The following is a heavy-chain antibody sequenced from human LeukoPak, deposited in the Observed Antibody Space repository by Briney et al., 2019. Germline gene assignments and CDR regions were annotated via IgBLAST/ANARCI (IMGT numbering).Heavy chain of an antibody. J-gene: IGHJ2*01. V-gene: IGHV3-11*03. CDR3: ARPASGSPEY. D-gene: IGHD5-12*01. Sequence: PWGSLSLSCAASGLTLSDYYLSWISQAPRKGLEWVSYISSSSSYTNYADSAKGRFTISRDNDKNSLYLQMNSLRAEDTAVYYCARPASGSPEYWGGGTGVTVSS. CDR2: ISSSSSYT. CDR1: GLTLSDYY.